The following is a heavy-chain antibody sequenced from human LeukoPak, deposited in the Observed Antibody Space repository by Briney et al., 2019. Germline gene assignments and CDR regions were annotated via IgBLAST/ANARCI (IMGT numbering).Heavy chain of an antibody. CDR1: GYIFTSYG. J-gene: IGHJ4*02. D-gene: IGHD4-23*01. Sequence: ASVKVSCKASGYIFTSYGISWVRQAPGQGLEWLGWINTYNANTNYAQELQGRVTMTTDTSTNTAHMELRRLRSGDTAVYYCTSVKGGNSRDCWGQGSLATVSS. V-gene: IGHV1-18*01. CDR3: TSVKGGNSRDC. CDR2: INTYNANT.